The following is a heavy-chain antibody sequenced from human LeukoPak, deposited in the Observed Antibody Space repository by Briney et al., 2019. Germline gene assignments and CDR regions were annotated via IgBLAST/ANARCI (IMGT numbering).Heavy chain of an antibody. D-gene: IGHD3-3*01. J-gene: IGHJ3*02. CDR2: INPNSGGT. Sequence: ASVTASCKASGYTFTGYYMHWVRQAPGQGVEWMGWINPNSGGTNYAQKFQGRVTMTRDTSISTAYMELSRLRSDDTAVYYCARLTYYDFWSGYNYAFDIWGQGTMVTVSS. V-gene: IGHV1-2*02. CDR1: GYTFTGYY. CDR3: ARLTYYDFWSGYNYAFDI.